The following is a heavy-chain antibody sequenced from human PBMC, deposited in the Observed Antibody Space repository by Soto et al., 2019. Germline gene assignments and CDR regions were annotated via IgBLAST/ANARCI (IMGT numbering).Heavy chain of an antibody. CDR2: INHSGST. J-gene: IGHJ4*02. V-gene: IGHV4-34*01. CDR3: ARRAYYDILTGYPSGDHYFDY. D-gene: IGHD3-9*01. CDR1: GGSFSGYY. Sequence: SETLSLTCAVYGGSFSGYYWSWIRQPPGKGLEWIGEINHSGSTNYNPSLKSRVTISVDTSKNQFSLKLSSVTAADTAVYYCARRAYYDILTGYPSGDHYFDYWGQGTLVTVSS.